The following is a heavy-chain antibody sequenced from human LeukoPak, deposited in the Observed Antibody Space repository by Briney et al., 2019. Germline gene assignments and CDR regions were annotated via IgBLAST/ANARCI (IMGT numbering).Heavy chain of an antibody. J-gene: IGHJ4*02. CDR3: AKDPCGGDCYSVDY. CDR1: GFTFSSYG. Sequence: GGSLRLSCAASGFTFSSYGMHWVRQAPGKGLEWVAFIRYDGCNKYYADSVKGRFTISRDNSKNTLYLQMNSLRAEDTAVYHCAKDPCGGDCYSVDYWGQGTLATVSS. CDR2: IRYDGCNK. D-gene: IGHD2-21*01. V-gene: IGHV3-30*02.